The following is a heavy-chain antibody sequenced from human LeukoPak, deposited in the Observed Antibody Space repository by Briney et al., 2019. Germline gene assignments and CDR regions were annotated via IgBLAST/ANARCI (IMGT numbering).Heavy chain of an antibody. V-gene: IGHV5-51*01. D-gene: IGHD3-22*01. CDR1: GYSFTNYW. CDR2: IYPGDSHT. Sequence: GESLKISCQGSGYSFTNYWIAWVRQMPGKGLEWMGGIYPGDSHTRYSPSFQGQVTISADKSISTAYLQWSSLKASDTAMYYCARTSTYYYDSSGYYYDHWGQGTLVTVSS. J-gene: IGHJ5*02. CDR3: ARTSTYYYDSSGYYYDH.